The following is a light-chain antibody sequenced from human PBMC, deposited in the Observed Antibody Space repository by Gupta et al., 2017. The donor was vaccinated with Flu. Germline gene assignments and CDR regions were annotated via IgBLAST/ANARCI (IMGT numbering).Light chain of an antibody. CDR3: AAWDASTNGNEV. J-gene: IGLJ3*02. CDR1: SSNIGSNP. Sequence: SVLTQPPSASGTPAQTVTISCSGSSSNIGSNPVNCYQQIPGTDPKLLIDSNNQRPSGVPDRFSGATSGNSASLEISGLQSEDEADYYWAAWDASTNGNEVFGGGTKLTVL. V-gene: IGLV1-44*01. CDR2: SNN.